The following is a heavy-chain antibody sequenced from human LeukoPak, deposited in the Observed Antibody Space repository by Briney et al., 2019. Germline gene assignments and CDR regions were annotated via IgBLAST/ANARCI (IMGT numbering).Heavy chain of an antibody. CDR3: ARAPSSGWYHEGYYYYMDV. D-gene: IGHD6-19*01. J-gene: IGHJ6*03. V-gene: IGHV4-34*01. CDR1: GGSFSGYY. CDR2: INHSGST. Sequence: PSETLSLTCAVYGGSFSGYYWSWIRQPPGKGLEWIGEINHSGSTNYNPSLKSRVTMSVDTSKNQFSLKPSSVTAADTAVYYCARAPSSGWYHEGYYYYMDVWGKGTTVTISS.